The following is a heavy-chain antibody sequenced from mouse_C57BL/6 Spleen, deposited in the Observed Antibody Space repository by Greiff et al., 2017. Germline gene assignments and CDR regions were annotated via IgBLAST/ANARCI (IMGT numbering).Heavy chain of an antibody. Sequence: QVQLKESGAELVKPGASVKISCKASGYAFSSYWMNWVKQRPGTGLEWIGQIYPGDGDTNYNGKFKGKATLTADKSSSTAYMQLSSLTSEDSAVYFCARGDYYGRNWYFDVWGTGTTVTVSS. CDR1: GYAFSSYW. CDR3: ARGDYYGRNWYFDV. V-gene: IGHV1-80*01. D-gene: IGHD1-1*01. J-gene: IGHJ1*03. CDR2: IYPGDGDT.